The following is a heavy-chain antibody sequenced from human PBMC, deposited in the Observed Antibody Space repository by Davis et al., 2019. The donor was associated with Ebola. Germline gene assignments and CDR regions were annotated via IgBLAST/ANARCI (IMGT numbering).Heavy chain of an antibody. CDR3: ARGVTDILTGFVDV. CDR2: IYYSGST. D-gene: IGHD3-9*01. V-gene: IGHV4-59*01. Sequence: SETLSLTCTVSGGSISGYSWSWIRQPPGKGLEWIGYIYYSGSTNYNPSLKSRVTISVDTSKNQFSLKLSSVTAADTAVYYCARGVTDILTGFVDVWGKGTTVTVSS. CDR1: GGSISGYS. J-gene: IGHJ6*04.